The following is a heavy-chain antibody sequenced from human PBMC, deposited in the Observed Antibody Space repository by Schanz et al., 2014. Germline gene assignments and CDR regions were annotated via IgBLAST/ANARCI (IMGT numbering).Heavy chain of an antibody. CDR1: GFTSSNAW. CDR2: IKTKTDGGTT. V-gene: IGHV3-15*01. Sequence: EVQLVESGGGVVHPGGSLRLSCAASGFTSSNAWMSWVRQAPGKGLEWVGRIKTKTDGGTTDYAAPVKGRFTISRDDSTTTLYLQMNSLRAEDTAVYYCARDRQQLVGRIGYYYGMDVWGQGTTVTVSS. D-gene: IGHD6-13*01. CDR3: ARDRQQLVGRIGYYYGMDV. J-gene: IGHJ6*02.